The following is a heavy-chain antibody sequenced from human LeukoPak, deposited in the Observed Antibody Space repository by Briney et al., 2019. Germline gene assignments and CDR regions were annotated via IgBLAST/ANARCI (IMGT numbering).Heavy chain of an antibody. J-gene: IGHJ4*02. D-gene: IGHD3-10*01. CDR1: GLTLSNYG. CDR3: AKRGVVIRVFLVGFHKEAYYFDS. V-gene: IGHV3-23*01. CDR2: LSGSGGGT. Sequence: GGSLRPSCAVSGLTLSNYGMSWVRQAPGKGLEWVAGLSGSGGGTNYADSVQGRFTISRDNPKNTLYLQMNRLRAEDTAVYFCAKRGVVIRVFLVGFHKEAYYFDSWGQGALVTVSS.